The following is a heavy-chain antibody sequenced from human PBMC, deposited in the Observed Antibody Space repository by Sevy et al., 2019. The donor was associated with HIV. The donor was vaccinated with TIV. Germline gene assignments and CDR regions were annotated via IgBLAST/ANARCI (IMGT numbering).Heavy chain of an antibody. CDR2: ISSSTSTI. CDR3: ARDAMGTAMEIGDYFDY. V-gene: IGHV3-48*02. Sequence: GGSLRLSCAASGFTFSSYSMNWVRQAPGKGLEWVSYISSSTSTIYYADSVKGRFTISRDNAKNSLYLQMNSLRDEDTAVYYCARDAMGTAMEIGDYFDYWGQGTLVTVSS. D-gene: IGHD5-18*01. J-gene: IGHJ4*02. CDR1: GFTFSSYS.